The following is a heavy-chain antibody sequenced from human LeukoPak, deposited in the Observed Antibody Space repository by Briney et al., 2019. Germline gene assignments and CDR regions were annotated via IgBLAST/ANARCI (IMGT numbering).Heavy chain of an antibody. CDR1: GGSLSGHY. CDR3: ARFSWGCSTASCYLTN. Sequence: SETLSLTCTVGGGSLSGHYWGWIQQPPGKGLELVGHIYYTGTTFYNPSLNSRVTITLDTSRNQFSLRLTSVIAADTAAYYCARFSWGCSTASCYLTNWGQGALVTVSS. CDR2: IYYTGTT. J-gene: IGHJ4*02. V-gene: IGHV4-59*11. D-gene: IGHD2-2*01.